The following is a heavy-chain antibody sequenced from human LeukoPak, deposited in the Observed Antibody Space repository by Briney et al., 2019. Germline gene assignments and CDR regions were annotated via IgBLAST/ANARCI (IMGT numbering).Heavy chain of an antibody. J-gene: IGHJ4*02. CDR3: AKLLSRYAYGDY. D-gene: IGHD2-2*01. V-gene: IGHV3-23*01. CDR2: ISNSGGST. Sequence: RAGGSLRLSCAVSGFTFSNYAINWVRQAPGKGLEWVSAISNSGGSTYYADSVKGRFTISRDNSKNTLYLQMNSLRAEDTAVYYCAKLLSRYAYGDYWGQGTLVTVSS. CDR1: GFTFSNYA.